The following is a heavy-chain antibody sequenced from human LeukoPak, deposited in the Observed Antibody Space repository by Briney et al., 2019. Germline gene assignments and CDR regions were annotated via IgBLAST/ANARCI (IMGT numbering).Heavy chain of an antibody. Sequence: SETLSLTCTVSGGSISSYYWSWIRQPPGKGLEWIGHIYSSGSTNYSPSLKSRVTISVDTSKNQFSLKLSSVTAADTAMYYCARFKRAGGWSYFDYWGLGTLVTVSS. CDR3: ARFKRAGGWSYFDY. V-gene: IGHV4-59*01. CDR2: IYSSGST. CDR1: GGSISSYY. J-gene: IGHJ4*02. D-gene: IGHD6-19*01.